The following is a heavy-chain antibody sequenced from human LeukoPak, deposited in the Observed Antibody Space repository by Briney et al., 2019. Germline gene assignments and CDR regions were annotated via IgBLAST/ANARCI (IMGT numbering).Heavy chain of an antibody. J-gene: IGHJ4*02. CDR2: IDHSGST. CDR1: GGSISSGGYS. CDR3: ARLKATVSIHAYFDS. Sequence: PSETLSLTCAVSGGSISSGGYSWTWIRQPPGKGLEWIGYIDHSGSTNYNPSLKSRVSISSDTSKNQFSLELSSVTAADTAVYYCARLKATVSIHAYFDSWGQGTLVTVSS. V-gene: IGHV4-61*08. D-gene: IGHD4-17*01.